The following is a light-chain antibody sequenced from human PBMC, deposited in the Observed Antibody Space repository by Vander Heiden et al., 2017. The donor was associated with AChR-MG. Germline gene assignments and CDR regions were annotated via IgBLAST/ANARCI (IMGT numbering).Light chain of an antibody. V-gene: IGLV2-14*01. CDR2: DVT. J-gene: IGLJ2*01. Sequence: QSALTQPASVSGSPGQSITISCTGTSSDVGGYKYVSWSQQHPGKGPKLIIYDVTKRPSGGSNRFSGSKCGNTASLTIPGLQAEDEADYYCSSYTSTSSLGIFGGGTKLTVL. CDR1: SSDVGGYKY. CDR3: SSYTSTSSLGI.